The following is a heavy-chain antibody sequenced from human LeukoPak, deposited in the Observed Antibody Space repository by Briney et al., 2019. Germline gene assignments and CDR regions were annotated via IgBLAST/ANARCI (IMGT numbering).Heavy chain of an antibody. CDR1: GFTVSSNY. D-gene: IGHD3-22*01. V-gene: IGHV3-53*01. CDR2: IYSGGST. J-gene: IGHJ4*02. CDR3: ARAPSYYDSNGYYYG. Sequence: PGGSLRLSCAASGFTVSSNYMSWVRQAPGKGLEWVSVIYSGGSTYYADSVKGRFTISRDNSNNTLWLQMNSLRVDDTAVYYCARAPSYYDSNGYYYGWGQGTLVTVSS.